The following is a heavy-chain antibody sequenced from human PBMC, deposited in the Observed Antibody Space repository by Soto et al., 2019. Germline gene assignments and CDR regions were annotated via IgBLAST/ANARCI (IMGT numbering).Heavy chain of an antibody. J-gene: IGHJ3*02. CDR1: GFTFSSYE. V-gene: IGHV3-48*03. CDR3: ARDLPRSGAFDI. Sequence: AGGSLRLSCAASGFTFSSYEMNWVRQAPGKGLEWVSYISSSGSTIYYADSVKGRFTISRDNAKNSLYLQMNSLRAEDTAVYYCARDLPRSGAFDIWGQGTMVTVSS. CDR2: ISSSGSTI.